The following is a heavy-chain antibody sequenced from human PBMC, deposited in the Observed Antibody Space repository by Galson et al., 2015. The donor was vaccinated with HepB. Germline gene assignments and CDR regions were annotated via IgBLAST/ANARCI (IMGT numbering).Heavy chain of an antibody. V-gene: IGHV1-58*01. CDR1: GFTFTGSA. Sequence: SVKVSCKASGFTFTGSAVQWVRQARGQRLEWIGWIVVGSGNTNYAQKFQERVTITRDMSTSTAYMELSSLRSEDTAVYYCAGPGGVVAATQGADYYYGMDVWGQGTTVTVSS. D-gene: IGHD2-15*01. CDR2: IVVGSGNT. J-gene: IGHJ6*02. CDR3: AGPGGVVAATQGADYYYGMDV.